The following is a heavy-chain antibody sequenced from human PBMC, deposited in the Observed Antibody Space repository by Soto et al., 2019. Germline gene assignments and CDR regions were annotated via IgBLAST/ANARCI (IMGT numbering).Heavy chain of an antibody. CDR1: EFTVSSNY. V-gene: IGHV3-53*01. Sequence: EVQLVESGGGLIQPGGSLRLSCAASEFTVSSNYMSWVRQAPGKGLEWVSVIYSGGSTYYADSVKGRFTISRDNSKNTLYLQMNSLRAEDTAVYYCAREGDYGGNSGSRWGQGTLVTVSS. D-gene: IGHD4-17*01. CDR2: IYSGGST. CDR3: AREGDYGGNSGSR. J-gene: IGHJ4*02.